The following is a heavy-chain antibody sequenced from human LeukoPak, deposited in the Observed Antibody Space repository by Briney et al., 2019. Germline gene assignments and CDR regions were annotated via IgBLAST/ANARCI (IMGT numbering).Heavy chain of an antibody. CDR1: GGSISSSYY. CDR2: IYYGGST. CDR3: ARHGNHYYGSGGFDY. J-gene: IGHJ4*02. D-gene: IGHD3-10*01. V-gene: IGHV4-39*01. Sequence: PSETLSLTCTVSGGSISSSYYWGWIRQPPGKGLDWIGSIYYGGSTYYNPSRRSRVTTSVDTSKNQFSLKLTSVTAADTAVYYCARHGNHYYGSGGFDYWGQGTLVTVSS.